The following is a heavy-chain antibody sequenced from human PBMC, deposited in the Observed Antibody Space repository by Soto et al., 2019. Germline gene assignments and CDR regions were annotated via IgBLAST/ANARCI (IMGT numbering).Heavy chain of an antibody. V-gene: IGHV3-48*03. Sequence: EVQLVESGGGLVQPGGSLRLSCAASGFTFSSYEMNWVRQAPGKGLEWVSYISSSGSTIYYADSVKGRFTISRDNAKNSLYLQMNSLRAEDTAVYYCARVKEFEFLPGFDIWGQGTMVTVSS. CDR3: ARVKEFEFLPGFDI. CDR2: ISSSGSTI. CDR1: GFTFSSYE. D-gene: IGHD3-10*01. J-gene: IGHJ3*02.